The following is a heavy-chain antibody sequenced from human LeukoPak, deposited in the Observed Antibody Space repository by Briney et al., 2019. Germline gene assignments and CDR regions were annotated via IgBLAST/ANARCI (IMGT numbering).Heavy chain of an antibody. J-gene: IGHJ4*02. CDR2: IWYGGSNK. Sequence: GRSLRLSCAASGFTFSSYGMHWVRQAPGKGLEWVAVIWYGGSNKYYADSVKGRFTISRDNSKNTLYLQMNSLRAEDTAVYYCAKDTAAAGGIDYWGQGTLVTVSS. CDR3: AKDTAAAGGIDY. CDR1: GFTFSSYG. V-gene: IGHV3-30*18. D-gene: IGHD6-13*01.